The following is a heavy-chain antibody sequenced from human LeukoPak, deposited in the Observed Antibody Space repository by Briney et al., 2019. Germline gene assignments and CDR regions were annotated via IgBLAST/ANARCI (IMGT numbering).Heavy chain of an antibody. V-gene: IGHV1-3*01. CDR2: INAGNGHT. Sequence: ASVKVSCKASGYIFTNYAMHWVRRAPGQRLEWMGWINAGNGHTKYSQKFQGGVTITRDTSANTAYMELSSLRSEDTAVYYCARIRTIVRGPDGFDIWGQGTMVTVSS. CDR3: ARIRTIVRGPDGFDI. D-gene: IGHD3-10*01. J-gene: IGHJ3*02. CDR1: GYIFTNYA.